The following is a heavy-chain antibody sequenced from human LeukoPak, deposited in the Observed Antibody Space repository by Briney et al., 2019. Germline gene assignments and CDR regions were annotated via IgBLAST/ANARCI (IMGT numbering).Heavy chain of an antibody. CDR2: IKQDGSEK. J-gene: IGHJ4*02. CDR1: GFTFSSYW. Sequence: GGSLRPSCAASGFTFSSYWMSWVRQAPGKGLEWVANIKQDGSEKYYVDSVKGRFTISRDNAKNSLYLQMISLRAEDTAVYYCARVGGRYSPLGYWGQGTLVTVSS. CDR3: ARVGGRYSPLGY. V-gene: IGHV3-7*01. D-gene: IGHD3-16*02.